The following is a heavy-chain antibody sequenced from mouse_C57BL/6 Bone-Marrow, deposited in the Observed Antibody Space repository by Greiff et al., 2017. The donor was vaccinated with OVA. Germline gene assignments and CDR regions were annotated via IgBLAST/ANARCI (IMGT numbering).Heavy chain of an antibody. Sequence: VQLQQPGAELVMPGASVKLSCKASGYTFTSYWMHWVKQRPGQGLEWIGEIDPSDSYTNYNQKFKGKSTLTVDKSSSTAYMQLSCLTSEDSAVYYCAREFYYYGSSVDYWGQGTTLTVSS. J-gene: IGHJ2*01. CDR1: GYTFTSYW. CDR2: IDPSDSYT. CDR3: AREFYYYGSSVDY. D-gene: IGHD1-1*01. V-gene: IGHV1-69*01.